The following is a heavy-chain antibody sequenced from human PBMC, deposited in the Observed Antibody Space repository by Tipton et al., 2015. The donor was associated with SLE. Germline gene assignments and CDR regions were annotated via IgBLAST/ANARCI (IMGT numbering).Heavy chain of an antibody. CDR3: ARGLATADTNYFDY. Sequence: TLSLTCVVSGGSITTNNWWSWVRQPPGKGLEWIGEIYHSGGTNYNPSLKSRVTITVDRSKNQLSLKLNSVTAADTAVYYCARGLATADTNYFDYWGHGTQVTVSS. J-gene: IGHJ4*01. CDR1: GGSITTNNW. D-gene: IGHD6-13*01. CDR2: IYHSGGT. V-gene: IGHV4-4*02.